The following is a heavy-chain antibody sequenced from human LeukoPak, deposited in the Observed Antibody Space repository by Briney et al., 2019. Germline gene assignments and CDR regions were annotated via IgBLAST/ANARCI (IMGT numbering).Heavy chain of an antibody. CDR1: GGSISSYY. J-gene: IGHJ4*02. V-gene: IGHV4-59*08. CDR2: IYFSGST. Sequence: PSETLSLTCTVSGGSISSYYWSWVRQPPGKGLEWIGYIYFSGSTNNNPSLKSRVTIIVDTSKKQVSLHVSSVTAADTAVYLCARHAGGYSFDYWGQGTLVTVSS. D-gene: IGHD5-18*01. CDR3: ARHAGGYSFDY.